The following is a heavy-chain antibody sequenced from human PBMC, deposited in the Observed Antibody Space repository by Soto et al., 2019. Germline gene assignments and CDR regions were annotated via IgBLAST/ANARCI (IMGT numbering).Heavy chain of an antibody. V-gene: IGHV4-34*01. CDR1: GGSFSGYY. CDR3: ARGGYSYGYGLGYYYGMDV. Sequence: SETLSLTCTVYGGSFSGYYWTWIRQPPGKGLEWIGDIIHSGGTNYSPSLKSRVTISTDMSKNQFSLHLSSVTAADTAVYYCARGGYSYGYGLGYYYGMDVWGQGTTVTVSS. D-gene: IGHD5-18*01. CDR2: IIHSGGT. J-gene: IGHJ6*02.